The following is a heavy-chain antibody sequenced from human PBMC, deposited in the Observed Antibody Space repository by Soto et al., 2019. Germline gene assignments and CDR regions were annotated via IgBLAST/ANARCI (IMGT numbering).Heavy chain of an antibody. Sequence: PGGSLRLSCSASGFTFSSYATHWVRQAPGKGLEYVSAITSNGGSTYYADSVKGRFTISRDNSKNTLYLQMSSLRAEDTAVYYCVKGSRVINYYYYGMDVWGQGTTVTVSS. D-gene: IGHD3-16*02. CDR2: ITSNGGST. V-gene: IGHV3-64D*06. CDR1: GFTFSSYA. CDR3: VKGSRVINYYYYGMDV. J-gene: IGHJ6*02.